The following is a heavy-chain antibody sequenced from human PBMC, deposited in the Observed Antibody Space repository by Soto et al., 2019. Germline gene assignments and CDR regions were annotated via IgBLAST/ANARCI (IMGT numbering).Heavy chain of an antibody. CDR3: TASAPKYYDFWSGYYTGGMDV. D-gene: IGHD3-3*01. CDR1: GFTFSNAW. V-gene: IGHV3-15*01. CDR2: IKSKTDGGTT. Sequence: VGSLRLSCAASGFTFSNAWMSWVRQAPGKGLEWVGRIKSKTDGGTTDYAAPVKGRFTISRDDSKNTLYLQMNSLKTEDTAVYYCTASAPKYYDFWSGYYTGGMDVWGQGTTVTVSS. J-gene: IGHJ6*02.